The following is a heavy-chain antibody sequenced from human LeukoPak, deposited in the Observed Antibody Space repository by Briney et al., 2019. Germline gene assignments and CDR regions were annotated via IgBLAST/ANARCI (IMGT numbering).Heavy chain of an antibody. CDR3: ARDGIVVVPAALYDMDV. J-gene: IGHJ6*03. CDR1: GFTFSSYA. CDR2: ISYDGSNK. D-gene: IGHD2-2*01. Sequence: PGGSLRLSCAASGFTFSSYAMHWVRQAPGKGLEWVAVISYDGSNKYYADSVKGRFTISRDDAKNSLYLQMNSLRAEDTAVYYCARDGIVVVPAALYDMDVWGKGTTVTVSS. V-gene: IGHV3-30-3*01.